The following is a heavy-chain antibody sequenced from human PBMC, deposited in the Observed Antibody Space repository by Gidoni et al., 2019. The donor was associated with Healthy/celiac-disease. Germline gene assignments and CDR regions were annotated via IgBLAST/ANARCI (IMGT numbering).Heavy chain of an antibody. CDR3: ARGGIYDFWSGLYWFDP. Sequence: EVQLLESVGGLVQPGGSLRLSCAASGFTFSSYRRSWVRQSTGKGLEWVENIKQDGSGKYYVASVKGRFTSYRENAKNSLYLQMNSLRAEDTAVDYCARGGIYDFWSGLYWFDPGGQGTLVTVSS. D-gene: IGHD3-3*01. CDR2: IKQDGSGK. CDR1: GFTFSSYR. V-gene: IGHV3-7*01. J-gene: IGHJ5*02.